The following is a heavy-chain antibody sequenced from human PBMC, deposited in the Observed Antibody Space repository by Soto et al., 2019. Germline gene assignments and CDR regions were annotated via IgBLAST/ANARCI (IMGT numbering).Heavy chain of an antibody. CDR1: GYSISSGYY. J-gene: IGHJ5*02. V-gene: IGHV4-38-2*01. CDR2: IYHSGST. Sequence: SETLSLTCAVSGYSISSGYYWGWIRQPPGKGLEWIGSIYHSGSTYYNPSLKSRVTISVDTSKNQFSLKLGSVTAADTAVYYCARSYGGNSVWFDPWGQGTRVTVSS. D-gene: IGHD4-17*01. CDR3: ARSYGGNSVWFDP.